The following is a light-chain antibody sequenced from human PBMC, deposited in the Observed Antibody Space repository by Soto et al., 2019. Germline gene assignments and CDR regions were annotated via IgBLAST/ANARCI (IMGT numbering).Light chain of an antibody. Sequence: ENVLIQSRATLSLSPGEGATLSCRASQTFSNSFLSWFQQIPGRAPRLLIHGASTRATGIPARFSGSGSGTEFTLTISSLQSEDLAVYFCQQYHNWPPTFGQGTKVDIK. CDR2: GAS. J-gene: IGKJ1*01. V-gene: IGKV3D-7*01. CDR1: QTFSNSF. CDR3: QQYHNWPPT.